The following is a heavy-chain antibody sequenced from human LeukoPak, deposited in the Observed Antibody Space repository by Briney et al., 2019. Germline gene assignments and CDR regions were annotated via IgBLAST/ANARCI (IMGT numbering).Heavy chain of an antibody. Sequence: GGSLRLSCAASGFTFSTYSMSWVRQAPGKGLEWVSSITGTSTSTYYVDSVRGRFTISRDNAKNSLYLQMNSLRAEDTAVYYCARTYYDILTGYNPYFDYWGQGMLVTVTS. CDR1: GFTFSTYS. CDR3: ARTYYDILTGYNPYFDY. CDR2: ITGTSTST. D-gene: IGHD3-9*01. V-gene: IGHV3-21*04. J-gene: IGHJ4*02.